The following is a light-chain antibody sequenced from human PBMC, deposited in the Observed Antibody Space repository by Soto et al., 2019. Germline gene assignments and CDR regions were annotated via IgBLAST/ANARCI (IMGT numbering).Light chain of an antibody. J-gene: IGKJ4*01. Sequence: EIVMTQSPATLSVSPGERATLSCRASQSVSSNLAWYQQKPGQAPRLLVYGASTRATGIPARVSGSGSGTQVTLTISSLQSEDFAVYYCQQHNNWPLTFGGGTKVDIK. CDR3: QQHNNWPLT. CDR1: QSVSSN. V-gene: IGKV3-15*01. CDR2: GAS.